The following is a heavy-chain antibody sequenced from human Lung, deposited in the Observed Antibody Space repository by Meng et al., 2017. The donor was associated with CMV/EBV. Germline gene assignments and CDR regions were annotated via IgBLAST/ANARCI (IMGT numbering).Heavy chain of an antibody. J-gene: IGHJ3*02. Sequence: LSLTXAASGFPFSTYGMHWVRQAPGKGLEWVAVIWYDGSNTHYADSVKGRFTISRDNSKRTLDLQMNSLRGEDTAVYYCAKGPYCTTSSCHGGMAFDIWGRGTXVTVSS. CDR1: GFPFSTYG. V-gene: IGHV3-33*06. D-gene: IGHD2-8*01. CDR3: AKGPYCTTSSCHGGMAFDI. CDR2: IWYDGSNT.